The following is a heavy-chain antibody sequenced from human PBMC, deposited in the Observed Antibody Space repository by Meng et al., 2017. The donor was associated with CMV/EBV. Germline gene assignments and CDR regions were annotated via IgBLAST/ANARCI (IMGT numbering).Heavy chain of an antibody. CDR2: INSDGSST. Sequence: AASGFTFSSSWMHWVRQATGKGLVWVSRINSDGSSTSYADSVKGRFTISRDNAKNTLYLQMNSLRAEDTAVYYCARDKGSTGPPFDYWGQGTLVTVSS. CDR3: ARDKGSTGPPFDY. D-gene: IGHD2-2*01. CDR1: GFTFSSSW. V-gene: IGHV3-74*01. J-gene: IGHJ4*02.